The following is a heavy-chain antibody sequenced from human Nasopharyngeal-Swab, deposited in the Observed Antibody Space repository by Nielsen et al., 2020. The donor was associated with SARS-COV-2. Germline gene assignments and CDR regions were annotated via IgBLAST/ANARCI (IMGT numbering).Heavy chain of an antibody. CDR3: ARDIGYAGYLDY. V-gene: IGHV4-61*02. Sequence: SETLSLTCTVSGGSISSGSYYWSWIRQPAGKGLEWIGRIYTSGSTNYNPSLKSRVTISVDTSKNQFSLKLSSVTAADTAVYYCARDIGYAGYLDYWGQGTLVTRLL. J-gene: IGHJ4*02. CDR2: IYTSGST. CDR1: GGSISSGSYY. D-gene: IGHD3-9*01.